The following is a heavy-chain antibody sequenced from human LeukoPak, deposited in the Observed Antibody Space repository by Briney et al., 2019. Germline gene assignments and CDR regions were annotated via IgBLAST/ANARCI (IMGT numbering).Heavy chain of an antibody. CDR3: ARLGVGYCSSTSCYRGYGGIAYTFDY. CDR2: IYYTGNT. D-gene: IGHD2-2*01. V-gene: IGHV4-39*07. J-gene: IGHJ4*02. CDR1: GDSITGYY. Sequence: KSSETLSLTCSVSGDSITGYYWGWIRQPPGKGLEWIGNIYYTGNTYYNSSLKSRVTISLDTSKNQFSLKVISMTAADTAVYYCARLGVGYCSSTSCYRGYGGIAYTFDYWGQGTLVTVSS.